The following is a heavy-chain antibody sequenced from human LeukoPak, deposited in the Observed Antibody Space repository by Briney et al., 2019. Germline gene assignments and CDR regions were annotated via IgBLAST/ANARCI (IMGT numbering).Heavy chain of an antibody. CDR3: ARDLGTTGWHTFDY. CDR2: TYYRSKWYN. D-gene: IGHD6-19*01. Sequence: SETLSLTCAVSGDSVSSKNGAWNWIRQSPSRGLERLGRTYYRSKWYNDYAESMEGRMTISQDTSKNQYSLHLNSVTPDDTAVYYCARDLGTTGWHTFDYWGQGTLVTVSS. J-gene: IGHJ4*02. V-gene: IGHV6-1*01. CDR1: GDSVSSKNGA.